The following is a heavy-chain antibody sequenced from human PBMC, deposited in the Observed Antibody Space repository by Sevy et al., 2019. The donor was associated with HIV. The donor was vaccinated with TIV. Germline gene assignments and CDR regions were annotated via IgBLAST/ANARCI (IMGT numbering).Heavy chain of an antibody. D-gene: IGHD3-9*01. CDR3: ARAFEYYFDY. CDR2: ISSSSSSI. J-gene: IGHJ4*02. Sequence: GGSLRLSCAASGFTFSSYSMNWVRQAPGKGLEWVSYISSSSSSIYYADSVNGRFTISRDNAKNSLYLQMNSLRAEDTAVYYCARAFEYYFDYWGQGTLVTVSS. CDR1: GFTFSSYS. V-gene: IGHV3-48*01.